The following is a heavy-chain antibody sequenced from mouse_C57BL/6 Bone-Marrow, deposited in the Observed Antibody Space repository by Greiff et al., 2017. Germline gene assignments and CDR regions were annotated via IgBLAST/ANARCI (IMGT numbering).Heavy chain of an antibody. CDR2: IYPRSGNT. CDR3: ARVHYYGSRRYFDG. Sequence: VQLQQSGAELARPGASVKLSCKASGYTFTSYGISWVKQRTGQGLEWIGEIYPRSGNTYYNEKFKGKATLTADKSSSTAYMELRSLTSEDSAVYFCARVHYYGSRRYFDGGGTGTTVTVA. D-gene: IGHD1-1*01. J-gene: IGHJ1*03. V-gene: IGHV1-81*01. CDR1: GYTFTSYG.